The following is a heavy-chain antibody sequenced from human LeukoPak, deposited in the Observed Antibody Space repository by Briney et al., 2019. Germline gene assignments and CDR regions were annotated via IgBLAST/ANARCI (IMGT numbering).Heavy chain of an antibody. CDR1: GFSFTNYA. CDR2: IRGSGGDT. V-gene: IGHV3-23*01. J-gene: IGHJ4*02. D-gene: IGHD5-24*01. Sequence: GGSLRLSCAASGFSFTNYAMSWVRQAPGKGLEWVSAIRGSGGDTNYADSVKGRFTISRDNFKNTLYLQMNSLKADDTAVYYCAKVSADGFNPIDFWGQGTLVTVSS. CDR3: AKVSADGFNPIDF.